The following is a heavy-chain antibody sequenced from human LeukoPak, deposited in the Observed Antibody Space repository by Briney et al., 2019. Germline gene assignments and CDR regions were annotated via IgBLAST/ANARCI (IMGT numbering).Heavy chain of an antibody. CDR1: GGSISSSSYY. CDR3: ARVTYYYDSSGFDY. CDR2: IYYSGST. V-gene: IGHV4-39*07. Sequence: SETPSLTCTVSGGSISSSSYYWGWIRQPPGKGLEWIGSIYYSGSTYYNPSLKSRVTISVDTSKNQFSLKLSSVTAADTAVYYCARVTYYYDSSGFDYWGQGTLVTVSS. J-gene: IGHJ4*02. D-gene: IGHD3-22*01.